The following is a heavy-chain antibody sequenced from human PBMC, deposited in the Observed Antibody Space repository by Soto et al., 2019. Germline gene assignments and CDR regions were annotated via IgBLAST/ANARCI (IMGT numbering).Heavy chain of an antibody. D-gene: IGHD6-6*01. Sequence: QGTLKESGPTLVKPTQTLTLTCSFSGFSLSTSGVGVGWIRQPPGKALEWLAHIYWSGDEHYRQALESRLSIMKDASKNQVVLTMTNMDPVDTATYDCARGLAARPVFAFEIWGQGTMVTVSS. CDR3: ARGLAARPVFAFEI. J-gene: IGHJ3*02. CDR1: GFSLSTSGVG. CDR2: IYWSGDE. V-gene: IGHV2-5*01.